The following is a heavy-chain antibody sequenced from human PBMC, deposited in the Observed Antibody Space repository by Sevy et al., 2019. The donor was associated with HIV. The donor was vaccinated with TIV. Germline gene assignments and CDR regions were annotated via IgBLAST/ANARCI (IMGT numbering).Heavy chain of an antibody. J-gene: IGHJ6*02. D-gene: IGHD2-15*01. CDR2: ISAYNGNT. CDR1: GYTFTSYG. Sequence: ASVKVSCKASGYTFTSYGISWVRQAPGQGLEWMGWISAYNGNTNYAQKLQGRVTMTTDTSTSTAYMELRSLRSDDTAVYYCARDGYCSGVSCYPNYYYGMDVWGQGTTVTVSS. CDR3: ARDGYCSGVSCYPNYYYGMDV. V-gene: IGHV1-18*01.